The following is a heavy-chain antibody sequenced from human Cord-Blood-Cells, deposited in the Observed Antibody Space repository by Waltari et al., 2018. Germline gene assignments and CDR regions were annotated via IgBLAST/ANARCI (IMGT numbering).Heavy chain of an antibody. J-gene: IGHJ4*02. CDR2: IYWNDDK. CDR3: AHIVHWAELSSSWFFFDY. D-gene: IGHD6-13*01. CDR1: GFSLSTSGVG. Sequence: QITLKESGPTLVKPTQTLTLTCPFSGFSLSTSGVGGGWIRQPPGKALEWLALIYWNDDKRYSPSLKSRLTITKDTSKNQVVLTMTNMDPVDTATYYCAHIVHWAELSSSWFFFDYWGQGTLVTVSS. V-gene: IGHV2-5*01.